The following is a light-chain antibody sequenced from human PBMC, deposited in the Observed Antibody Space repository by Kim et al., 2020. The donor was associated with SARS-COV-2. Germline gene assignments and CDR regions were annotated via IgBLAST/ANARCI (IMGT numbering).Light chain of an antibody. J-gene: IGLJ3*02. Sequence: APGKTAGLTCGGNNIGSKSVHWYQQKPGQAPVLVIYYDSDRPSGIPERFSGSNSGNTATLTISRVEAGDEADYYCQVWDSSSDHWVFGGGTKLTVL. CDR2: YDS. CDR1: NIGSKS. CDR3: QVWDSSSDHWV. V-gene: IGLV3-21*04.